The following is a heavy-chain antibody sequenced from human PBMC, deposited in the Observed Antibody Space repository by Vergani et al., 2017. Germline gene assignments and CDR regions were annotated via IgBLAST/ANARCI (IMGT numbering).Heavy chain of an antibody. CDR2: IPNRGKT. Sequence: QVRLEESGPGLVKPSETLSLTCSVSGYSIGSGFYWAWIRQSPGEGLQWLTNIPNRGKTYHNPSLKSRVSVSLDTSKNRFSLNLTSVTATDTAVYYCARSQGDYWYYDRLVPGALVTVSS. CDR1: GYSIGSGFY. D-gene: IGHD2-21*01. CDR3: ARSQGDYWYYDR. V-gene: IGHV4-38-2*01. J-gene: IGHJ2*01.